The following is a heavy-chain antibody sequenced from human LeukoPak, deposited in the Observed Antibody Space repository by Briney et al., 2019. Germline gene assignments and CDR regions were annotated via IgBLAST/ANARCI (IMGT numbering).Heavy chain of an antibody. D-gene: IGHD3-16*01. CDR1: GYTFTNYY. V-gene: IGHV1-46*01. J-gene: IGHJ4*02. CDR2: INPSGGST. CDR3: ARGPRGGVFDY. Sequence: ASVKVSCKASGYTFTNYYIHWVRQAPGQGLECMGIINPSGGSTSYAQKFQGRVTMTRDTSTSTVYMELSSPRSEDTAVYYCARGPRGGVFDYWGQGTLVTVSS.